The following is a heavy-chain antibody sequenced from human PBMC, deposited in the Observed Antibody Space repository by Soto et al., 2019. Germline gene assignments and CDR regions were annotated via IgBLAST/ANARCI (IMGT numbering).Heavy chain of an antibody. D-gene: IGHD1-26*01. CDR3: ARDRGSGSYYARFDY. J-gene: IGHJ4*02. Sequence: ASVKVSCKASGYTFTSYGISWVRQAPGQGLEWMGWISPYNHYTNYAQKLQGRATMTTDTSTSTAYMELRSLRSDDTAVYYCARDRGSGSYYARFDYWGQGTLVTVSS. V-gene: IGHV1-18*01. CDR1: GYTFTSYG. CDR2: ISPYNHYT.